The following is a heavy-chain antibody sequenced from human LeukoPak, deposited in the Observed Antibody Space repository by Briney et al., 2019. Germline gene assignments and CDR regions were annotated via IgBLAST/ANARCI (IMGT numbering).Heavy chain of an antibody. D-gene: IGHD6-19*01. Sequence: ASVKVSCKVSGYTLTELSMHWVRQAPGKGLEWMGIINPSGGSTSYAQKFQGRVTMTRDTPTSTVYMELSSLRSEDTAVYYCARDVKGGFQQWLVGGEYGMDVWGQGTTVTVSS. J-gene: IGHJ6*02. CDR3: ARDVKGGFQQWLVGGEYGMDV. CDR1: GYTLTELS. CDR2: INPSGGST. V-gene: IGHV1-46*01.